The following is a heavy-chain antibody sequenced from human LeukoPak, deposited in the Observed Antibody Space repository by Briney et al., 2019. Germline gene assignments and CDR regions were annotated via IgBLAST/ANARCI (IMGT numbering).Heavy chain of an antibody. Sequence: PSETLSLTRTVSGGSISSYYWSWVRQPPGKGLERIGYIYYSGSTYYNPSLKSRVTISVDTSKNQFSLKLSSVTAADTAVYYCASSVHDAFDIWGQETMVTVSS. CDR3: ASSVHDAFDI. CDR2: IYYSGST. V-gene: IGHV4-59*12. J-gene: IGHJ3*02. D-gene: IGHD5/OR15-5a*01. CDR1: GGSISSYY.